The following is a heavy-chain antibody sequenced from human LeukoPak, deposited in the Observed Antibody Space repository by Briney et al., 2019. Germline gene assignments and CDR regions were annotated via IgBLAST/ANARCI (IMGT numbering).Heavy chain of an antibody. CDR1: GFTFSSYV. J-gene: IGHJ6*02. V-gene: IGHV3-33*01. CDR3: ARELKLLQYGMDV. Sequence: GGSLRLSCAASGFTFSSYVMHWVRQAPGKGLEWVAVIWYDGSNKYYAYSVKGRFTISRDNSKNRLYLQMNSLRAEDTAVYYCARELKLLQYGMDVWGQGTTVTVSS. D-gene: IGHD4-23*01. CDR2: IWYDGSNK.